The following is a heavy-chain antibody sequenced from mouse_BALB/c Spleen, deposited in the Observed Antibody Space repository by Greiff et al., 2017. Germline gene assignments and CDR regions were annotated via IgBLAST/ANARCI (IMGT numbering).Heavy chain of an antibody. J-gene: IGHJ4*01. V-gene: IGHV1-14*01. CDR1: GYTFTSYV. CDR3: AKRLLRLRYAMDY. Sequence: VQLKESGPELVKPGASVKMSCKASGYTFTSYVMHWVKQKPGQGLEWIGYINPYNDGTKYNEKFKGKATLTSDKSSSTAYMELSSLTSENSAVYYCAKRLLRLRYAMDYWGQGTSVTVSS. D-gene: IGHD1-2*01. CDR2: INPYNDGT.